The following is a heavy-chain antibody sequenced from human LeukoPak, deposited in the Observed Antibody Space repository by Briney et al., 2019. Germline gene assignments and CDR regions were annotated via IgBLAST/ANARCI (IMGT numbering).Heavy chain of an antibody. CDR3: AKEHSGSYPDPNRENWFDP. CDR1: GFTFSSYA. J-gene: IGHJ5*02. Sequence: PGRSLRLSCAASGFTFSSYAMHWVRQAPGKGLEWVAFIWYDGSNKDYTDSVKGRFTISRDNAKNRLHLQMNSLRAEDTAVYYCAKEHSGSYPDPNRENWFDPWGQGTLVTVSS. D-gene: IGHD3-10*01. V-gene: IGHV3-33*06. CDR2: IWYDGSNK.